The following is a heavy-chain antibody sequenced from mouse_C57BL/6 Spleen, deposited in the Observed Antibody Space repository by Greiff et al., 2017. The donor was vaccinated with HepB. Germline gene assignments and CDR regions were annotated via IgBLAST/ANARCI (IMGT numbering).Heavy chain of an antibody. CDR2: ISSGGDYI. Sequence: EVKLMESGEGLVKPGGSLKLSCAASGFTFSSYAMSWVRQTPEKRLEWVAYISSGGDYIYYADTVKGRFTISRDNARNTLYLQMSSLKSEDTAMYYCTRDAPDYAWFAYWGQGTLVTVSA. CDR1: GFTFSSYA. J-gene: IGHJ3*01. CDR3: TRDAPDYAWFAY. V-gene: IGHV5-9-1*02. D-gene: IGHD2-4*01.